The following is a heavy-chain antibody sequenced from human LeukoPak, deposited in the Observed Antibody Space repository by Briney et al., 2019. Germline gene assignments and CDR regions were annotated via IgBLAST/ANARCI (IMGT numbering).Heavy chain of an antibody. CDR2: IYSGGST. CDR1: GFTVSSNY. CDR3: ASLSSGPMGY. D-gene: IGHD6-19*01. J-gene: IGHJ4*02. V-gene: IGHV3-53*01. Sequence: GGSLRLSCAASGFTVSSNYMGWVRQAPGKGLEWISVIYSGGSTYYADSVKGRFTISRDNSKNTLYLQMNSLRAEDTAVYYCASLSSGPMGYWGQGTLVTVSS.